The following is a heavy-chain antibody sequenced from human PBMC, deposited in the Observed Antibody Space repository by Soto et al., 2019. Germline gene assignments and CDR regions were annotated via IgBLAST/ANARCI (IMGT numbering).Heavy chain of an antibody. V-gene: IGHV1-8*01. CDR2: MNPNSGNT. CDR3: AQAVAGPPYYFDY. D-gene: IGHD6-19*01. CDR1: GYTFTSYD. Sequence: QVQLVQSGAEVKKPGASVKVSCKASGYTFTSYDINWVRQATGQGLEWMGWMNPNSGNTGYAQKFQGRVXXTXNTXISTAYMELSSLRSEDTAVYYCAQAVAGPPYYFDYWGQGTLVTVSS. J-gene: IGHJ4*02.